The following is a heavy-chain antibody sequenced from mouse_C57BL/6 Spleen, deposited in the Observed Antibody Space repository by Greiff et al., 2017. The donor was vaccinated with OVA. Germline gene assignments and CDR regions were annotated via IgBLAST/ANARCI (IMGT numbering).Heavy chain of an antibody. CDR3: TRNYGNYPAWFAY. Sequence: QVQLQQSGAELVRPGASVTLSCKASGYTFNDYEMHWVKQTPVHGLEWIGAIDPETGGTAYNQKFTGKAILTADKSSSTAYMELRSLTSEDSAVYYCTRNYGNYPAWFAYWGQGTLVTVSA. D-gene: IGHD2-1*01. CDR1: GYTFNDYE. V-gene: IGHV1-15*01. J-gene: IGHJ3*01. CDR2: IDPETGGT.